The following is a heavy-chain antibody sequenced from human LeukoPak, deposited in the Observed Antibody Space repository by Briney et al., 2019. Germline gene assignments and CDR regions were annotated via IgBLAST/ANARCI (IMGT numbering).Heavy chain of an antibody. J-gene: IGHJ6*03. D-gene: IGHD5-24*01. CDR2: ISGSAYST. CDR1: GFTFSSYA. Sequence: GGPLRLSCAASGFTFSSYAMSWVRQAPGKGLEWVSAISGSAYSTYYADSVKGWFTISRDNSKNTLYLQMNSLRAEDTAVYYCAKNIWTEMATIYYYMDVWGKGTTVTVSS. V-gene: IGHV3-23*01. CDR3: AKNIWTEMATIYYYMDV.